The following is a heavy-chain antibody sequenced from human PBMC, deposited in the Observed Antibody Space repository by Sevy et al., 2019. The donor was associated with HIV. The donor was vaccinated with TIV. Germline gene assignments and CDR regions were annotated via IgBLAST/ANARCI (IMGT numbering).Heavy chain of an antibody. D-gene: IGHD3-22*01. CDR1: GSTLTKLS. CDR3: ATTKDYYDSSGSPFDY. CDR2: FDPEDGET. V-gene: IGHV1-24*01. Sequence: ASVKVSCKVSGSTLTKLSMHCVRQVPGKGLEWMVSFDPEDGETIYARKFQGRVTMTEDTSTDTAYMVLSSLRSEDTAVYYCATTKDYYDSSGSPFDYWGQGTLVTVSS. J-gene: IGHJ4*02.